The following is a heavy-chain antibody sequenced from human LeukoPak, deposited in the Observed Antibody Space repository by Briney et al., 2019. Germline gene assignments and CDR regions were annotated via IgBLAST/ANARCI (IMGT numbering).Heavy chain of an antibody. CDR3: APLSYCSSTSCSDY. Sequence: PGRSLRLSCAASGLTFSSYGMHWVRQAPGKGLEWVAVISYDGSNKYYADSVKGRFTISRDNSKNTLYLQMNSLRAEDTAVYYCAPLSYCSSTSCSDYWGQGTLVTVSS. V-gene: IGHV3-30*03. CDR2: ISYDGSNK. CDR1: GLTFSSYG. J-gene: IGHJ4*02. D-gene: IGHD2-2*01.